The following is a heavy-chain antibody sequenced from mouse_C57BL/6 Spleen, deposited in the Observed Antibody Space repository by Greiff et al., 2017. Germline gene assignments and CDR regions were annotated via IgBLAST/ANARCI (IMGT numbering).Heavy chain of an antibody. V-gene: IGHV1-15*01. Sequence: VKLQQSGAELVRPGASVTLSCKASGYTFTDYEMHWVKQTPVHGLEWIGAIDPETGGTAYNQKFKGKAILTADKSSSTAYMELRSLTSEGSAVYYCTGSVNRGYYFDYWGQGTTLTVSS. CDR3: TGSVNRGYYFDY. CDR2: IDPETGGT. CDR1: GYTFTDYE. J-gene: IGHJ2*01.